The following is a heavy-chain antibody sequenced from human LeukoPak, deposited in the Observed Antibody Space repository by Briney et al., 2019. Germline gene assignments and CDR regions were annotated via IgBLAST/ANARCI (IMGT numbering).Heavy chain of an antibody. CDR3: ARHRQRAFDI. D-gene: IGHD1-1*01. Sequence: SETLSLTCAVYGGSFSGYYWSWIRQPPGKGLEWIGEINHSGSTNYNPSLKSRVTISVDTFKNQFSLKLSSVTAADTAVYYCARHRQRAFDIWGQGTMVTVSS. V-gene: IGHV4-34*01. J-gene: IGHJ3*02. CDR1: GGSFSGYY. CDR2: INHSGST.